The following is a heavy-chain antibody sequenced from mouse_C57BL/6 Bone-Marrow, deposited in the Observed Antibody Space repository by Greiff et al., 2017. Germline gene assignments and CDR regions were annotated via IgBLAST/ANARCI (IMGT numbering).Heavy chain of an antibody. CDR2: IDPSDSDT. J-gene: IGHJ3*01. CDR3: ARLAIYYGNSAWFAY. D-gene: IGHD2-1*01. V-gene: IGHV1-69*01. CDR1: GYTFTSYW. Sequence: VQLQQPGAELVMPGASVKLSCKASGYTFTSYWMHWVKQRPGQGLEWIGEIDPSDSDTNYNQKFKGKSTLTVDKSSSTAYMQLSSLTSEDSAVYYCARLAIYYGNSAWFAYWGQGTLVTVSA.